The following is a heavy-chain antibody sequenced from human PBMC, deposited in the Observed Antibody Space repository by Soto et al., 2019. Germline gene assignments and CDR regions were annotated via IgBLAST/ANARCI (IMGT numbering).Heavy chain of an antibody. V-gene: IGHV3-30*18. J-gene: IGHJ4*02. CDR2: ISHDGDDQ. CDR1: TYAFTFRNYG. CDR3: ENDSVQKATFDY. Sequence: QAHLVESGGGVVQPGGSLRLSCVASTYAFTFRNYGMHWVRQVPGKGLEWLAVISHDGDDQYYADSVKGRFTVSRDNVRNTLYLQMNSLRSEDTALYYCENDSVQKATFDYWGQGTLVTVSS. D-gene: IGHD3-10*02.